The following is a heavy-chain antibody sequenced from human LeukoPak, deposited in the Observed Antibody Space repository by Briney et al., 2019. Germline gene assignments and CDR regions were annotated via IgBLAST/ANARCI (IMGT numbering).Heavy chain of an antibody. V-gene: IGHV3-30*18. Sequence: GGSLRLSCAASGFTFSSYGMHWVRQAPGKGLEWVAVISYDGSNKYYADSVKGRFTISRDNSKNPLYLQMNSLRAEDTAVYYCAKGYCSSTSCYTLYYFDYWGQGTLVTVSS. CDR1: GFTFSSYG. CDR2: ISYDGSNK. J-gene: IGHJ4*02. CDR3: AKGYCSSTSCYTLYYFDY. D-gene: IGHD2-2*02.